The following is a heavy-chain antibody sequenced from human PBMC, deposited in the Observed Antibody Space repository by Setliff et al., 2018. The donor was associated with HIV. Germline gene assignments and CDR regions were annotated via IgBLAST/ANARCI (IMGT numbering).Heavy chain of an antibody. Sequence: SVKVSCKASGGTFSNYAFSWVRQAPGQGLEWTGGIIPLFGTANYAQNFQGRVTITADASTSTAYMELSSLRSEDTAMYYCARDRHHYDSSGFDAFDLWGQGTMVT. CDR1: GGTFSNYA. J-gene: IGHJ3*01. V-gene: IGHV1-69*13. CDR2: IIPLFGTA. D-gene: IGHD3-22*01. CDR3: ARDRHHYDSSGFDAFDL.